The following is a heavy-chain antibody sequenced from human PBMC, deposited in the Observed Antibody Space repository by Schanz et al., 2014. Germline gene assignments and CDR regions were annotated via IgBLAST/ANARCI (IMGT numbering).Heavy chain of an antibody. Sequence: QVHLLESGGGLVEPGGSLRLSCAASGFSFSDYYMSWIRQAPGKGLEWISFINTGSNYINYADSVKGRFTISRDNSNKRVDLQINSLRAEDPAVFYGTADLWFGAVWGVWWGQGTLVTVSS. CDR1: GFSFSDYY. CDR3: TADLWFGAVWGVW. CDR2: INTGSNYI. J-gene: IGHJ4*02. V-gene: IGHV3-11*03. D-gene: IGHD3-10*01.